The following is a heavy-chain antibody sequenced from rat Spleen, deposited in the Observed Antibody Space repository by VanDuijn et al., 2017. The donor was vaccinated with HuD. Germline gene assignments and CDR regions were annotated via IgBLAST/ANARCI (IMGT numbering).Heavy chain of an antibody. J-gene: IGHJ3*01. CDR1: GFTFSNYD. D-gene: IGHD5-1*01. CDR2: ISYDGSST. Sequence: EVQLVESGGGLVQPGRSMKLSCAASGFTFSNYDMAWVRQAPTKGLEWVASISYDGSSTYYRDSVKGRFTISRDNAKSTLYLQMDSLRSEDTATYYCTTDNLSTGGFAYWGQGTLVTVSS. V-gene: IGHV5-20*01. CDR3: TTDNLSTGGFAY.